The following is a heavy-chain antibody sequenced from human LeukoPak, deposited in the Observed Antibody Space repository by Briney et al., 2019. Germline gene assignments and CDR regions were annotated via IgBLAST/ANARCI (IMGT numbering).Heavy chain of an antibody. J-gene: IGHJ5*02. Sequence: GASVKVSCKASGGTFSSYAISWVRQAPGQGLEWMGGIIPIFGTANYAQKFQGRVTITTDESTSTAYMELSSLRSEDTAVYYCARSVNGYENWFDPWGQGTLVTVSS. CDR1: GGTFSSYA. V-gene: IGHV1-69*05. CDR2: IIPIFGTA. D-gene: IGHD2-15*01. CDR3: ARSVNGYENWFDP.